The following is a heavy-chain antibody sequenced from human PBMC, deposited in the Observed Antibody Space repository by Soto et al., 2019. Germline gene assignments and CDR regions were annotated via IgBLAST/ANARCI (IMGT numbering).Heavy chain of an antibody. D-gene: IGHD5-12*01. CDR3: ARDRRATITLDFDY. Sequence: WGSLRLSCAASGFTFSSYGMHWFRQAPGKGLEWVAVIWYDGSNKYYADSVKGRFTISRDNSKNTLYLQMNSLRAEDTAVYYCARDRRATITLDFDYWGQGTLVTVSS. CDR1: GFTFSSYG. J-gene: IGHJ4*02. V-gene: IGHV3-33*01. CDR2: IWYDGSNK.